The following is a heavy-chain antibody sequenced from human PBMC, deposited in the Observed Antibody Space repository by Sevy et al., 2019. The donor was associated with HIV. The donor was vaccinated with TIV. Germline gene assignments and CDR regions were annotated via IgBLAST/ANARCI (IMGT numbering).Heavy chain of an antibody. CDR3: ARDCSSTSCLWGMDV. CDR2: IKKDGSEK. V-gene: IGHV3-7*03. CDR1: GFSFSRYW. Sequence: GGSLRLSCAASGFSFSRYWMSWVRQAPGKGLEWVANIKKDGSEKYNVDSVRGRFTIFRDNAKNSLYLQMNSLRAEDTAVYYCARDCSSTSCLWGMDVWGQGTTVTVSS. J-gene: IGHJ6*02. D-gene: IGHD2-2*01.